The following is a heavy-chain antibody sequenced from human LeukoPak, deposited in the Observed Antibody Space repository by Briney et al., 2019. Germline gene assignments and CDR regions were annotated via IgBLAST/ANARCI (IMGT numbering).Heavy chain of an antibody. CDR2: ISSSSSTI. Sequence: SGGSLRLSCAASGFTFSSYSMNWVRQAPGKGLEWVSYISSSSSTIYYADSVKGRFTISRDNAKNTLYLQMNSLRAEDTAVYYCARDQWLASLDYWGQGTLVTVSS. V-gene: IGHV3-48*01. CDR3: ARDQWLASLDY. J-gene: IGHJ4*02. D-gene: IGHD6-19*01. CDR1: GFTFSSYS.